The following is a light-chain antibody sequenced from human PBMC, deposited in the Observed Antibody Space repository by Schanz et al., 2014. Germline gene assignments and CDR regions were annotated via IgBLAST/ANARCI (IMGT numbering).Light chain of an antibody. Sequence: QSVLTQPASVSGSPGQSITISCTGTSSDIGGYNYVSWYQQLPGTAPKPLIYRNDQRPSGVPDRFSGSKSGTSASLAISGLQSEDEADYYCQSYDSSLSAWVFGGGTQLTVL. CDR3: QSYDSSLSAWV. V-gene: IGLV1-40*01. CDR2: RND. CDR1: SSDIGGYNY. J-gene: IGLJ3*02.